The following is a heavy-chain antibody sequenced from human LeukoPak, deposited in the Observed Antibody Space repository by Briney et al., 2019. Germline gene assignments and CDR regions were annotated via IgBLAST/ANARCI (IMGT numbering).Heavy chain of an antibody. Sequence: EASVKVSCKASGYTFTSYDINWVRQATGQGLEWMGWMNPNSGNTGYAQKFQGRVTITRNTSISTAYMELSSLRSDDTAVYYCARGGGAARPEPSYYYYYMDVWGKGTTVTVSS. CDR3: ARGGGAARPEPSYYYYYMDV. CDR1: GYTFTSYD. CDR2: MNPNSGNT. D-gene: IGHD6-6*01. J-gene: IGHJ6*03. V-gene: IGHV1-8*03.